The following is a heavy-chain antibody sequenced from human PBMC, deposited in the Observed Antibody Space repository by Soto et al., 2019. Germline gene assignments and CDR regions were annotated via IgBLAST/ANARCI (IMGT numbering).Heavy chain of an antibody. CDR2: ISAYSGNT. J-gene: IGHJ4*02. CDR1: GYTFTSYG. V-gene: IGHV1-18*01. Sequence: QVQLVQSGAEVKKPGASVKVSCKASGYTFTSYGISWVRQAPGQGLEWMGWISAYSGNTNYAQKLQGRVTMTTDTCTSKAEMAMRRLRSDDTAVYYCAMDLSIVGATSPDYWGQGTLVTVSS. CDR3: AMDLSIVGATSPDY. D-gene: IGHD1-26*01.